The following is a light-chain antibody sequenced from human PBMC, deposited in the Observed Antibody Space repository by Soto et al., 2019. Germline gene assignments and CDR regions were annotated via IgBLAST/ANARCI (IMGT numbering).Light chain of an antibody. CDR2: EVS. CDR3: SSYGGSNNLV. Sequence: QSVQTQPPSASGSPGQSVTISCTGASSDVGGYSYVSWYQQHPGKAPKLMIYEVSKRPSGVPDRFSGSKSGNTASLTVSGLQAEDEADYYCSSYGGSNNLVFGGGTKLTVL. J-gene: IGLJ2*01. V-gene: IGLV2-8*01. CDR1: SSDVGGYSY.